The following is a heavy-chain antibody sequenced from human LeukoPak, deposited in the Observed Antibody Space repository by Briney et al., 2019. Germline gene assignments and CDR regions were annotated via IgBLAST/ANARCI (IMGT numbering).Heavy chain of an antibody. V-gene: IGHV3-23*01. Sequence: GGSLRLSCAPSRLTFSNYSMNWVRGAPGAGVGCGSDFCGSGGSTYYADSVKGRFTISRDNSKNALYLQMNSLRAEDTAVYYCAKAPRYHIAAAGSDYYYYMDVWGKGTTVTVSS. J-gene: IGHJ6*03. CDR3: AKAPRYHIAAAGSDYYYYMDV. D-gene: IGHD6-13*01. CDR2: FCGSGGST. CDR1: RLTFSNYS.